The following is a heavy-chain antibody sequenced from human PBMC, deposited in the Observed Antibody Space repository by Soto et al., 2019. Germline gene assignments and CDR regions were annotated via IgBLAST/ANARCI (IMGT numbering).Heavy chain of an antibody. CDR2: ITGSGGST. CDR3: AKVMGAYVTQYYFDY. J-gene: IGHJ4*02. CDR1: GFTFSRHG. D-gene: IGHD2-21*02. V-gene: IGHV3-23*01. Sequence: EVQLLESGGVLVQPGGSLRLSCAASGFTFSRHGMSWVRQAPGKGLEWVSAITGSGGSTYYADSVKGRFTISRDNSKNTLYLQMNSLIAEDTAVYYCAKVMGAYVTQYYFDYWGQGPLVTVSS.